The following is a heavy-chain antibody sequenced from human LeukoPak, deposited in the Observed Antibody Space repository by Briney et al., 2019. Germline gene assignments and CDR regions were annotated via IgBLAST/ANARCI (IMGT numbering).Heavy chain of an antibody. J-gene: IGHJ3*02. CDR3: ASESVGSPDAFDI. D-gene: IGHD3-10*01. Sequence: GGSLRLPCAASGFTFSSYWMSLVRQAPGKGLEWVANIKQDGSEKYYVDSVKGRFTISRDNAKNSLYLQMNSLRAEDTAVYYCASESVGSPDAFDIWGQGTMVTVSS. CDR2: IKQDGSEK. CDR1: GFTFSSYW. V-gene: IGHV3-7*01.